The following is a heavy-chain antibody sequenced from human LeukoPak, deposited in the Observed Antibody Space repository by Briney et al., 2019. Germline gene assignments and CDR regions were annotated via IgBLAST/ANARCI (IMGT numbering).Heavy chain of an antibody. D-gene: IGHD3-10*01. V-gene: IGHV1-46*01. CDR2: INPSGGST. CDR1: GYTFTSYY. J-gene: IGHJ4*02. Sequence: ASVKVSCKASGYTFTSYYMHWVRQAPGQGLEWMGIINPSGGSTSYAQKFQGRVTMTRDTSTSTVYMELSSLRSEDTAVYYCARDLTRDGKLRITMVRGVPPPLGYWGQGTLVTVSS. CDR3: ARDLTRDGKLRITMVRGVPPPLGY.